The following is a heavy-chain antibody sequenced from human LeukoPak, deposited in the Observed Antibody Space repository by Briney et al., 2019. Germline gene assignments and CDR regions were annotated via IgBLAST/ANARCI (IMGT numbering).Heavy chain of an antibody. CDR3: ARGSWQLRN. CDR2: IYTSGST. CDR1: GGPMYSYY. J-gene: IGHJ4*02. D-gene: IGHD6-19*01. Sequence: PSETLSLTCIVSGGPMYSYYWSWIRQTAGKGLEWIGRIYTSGSTNYNPSLKSRVTMSVDTSKNQFSLKLSSVTAADTAVYYCARGSWQLRNWGQGTLVTVSS. V-gene: IGHV4-4*07.